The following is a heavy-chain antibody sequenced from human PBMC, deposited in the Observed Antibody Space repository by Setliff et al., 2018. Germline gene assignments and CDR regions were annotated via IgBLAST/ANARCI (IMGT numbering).Heavy chain of an antibody. D-gene: IGHD2-2*01. V-gene: IGHV1-2*02. CDR3: ARDSASCDSTSCYWAVNWFDP. CDR1: GYSFTGYQ. J-gene: IGHJ5*02. CDR2: INPNSGVA. Sequence: ASVKVSCKASGYSFTGYQIYWMRLAPGQGLEWMGWINPNSGVANYARRFEGRVTMTSDTSISTVYMEVNSQRSDDTAVYFCARDSASCDSTSCYWAVNWFDPWGQGTLVTVSS.